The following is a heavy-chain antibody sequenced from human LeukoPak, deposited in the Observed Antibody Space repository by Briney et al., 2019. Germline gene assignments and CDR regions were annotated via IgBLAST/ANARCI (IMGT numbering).Heavy chain of an antibody. CDR3: ARDPHRGYYSTPYFDY. CDR2: IYTSGST. J-gene: IGHJ4*02. D-gene: IGHD3-22*01. V-gene: IGHV4-61*02. CDR1: GGSISSGSYY. Sequence: PSQTLSLTCTVSGGSISSGSYYWSWVRQPAGKGLEWIGRIYTSGSTNYNPSLKSRVTISVDTSKNQFSLKLSSVTAADTAVYYCARDPHRGYYSTPYFDYWGQETLVTVSS.